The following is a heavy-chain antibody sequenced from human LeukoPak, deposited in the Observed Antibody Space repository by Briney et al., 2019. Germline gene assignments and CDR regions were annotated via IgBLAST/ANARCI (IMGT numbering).Heavy chain of an antibody. J-gene: IGHJ4*02. V-gene: IGHV1-69*05. CDR2: IIPIFGTA. CDR3: ARGAHIAVAGPDHFDY. CDR1: GGTFSSYA. Sequence: SVKVSCKASGGTFSSYAISWVRQAPGQGLEWMGGIIPIFGTANYAQKFQGRVTITTDESTSTAYMELSSLRSEDTAVYYCARGAHIAVAGPDHFDYWGRGTLVTVSS. D-gene: IGHD6-19*01.